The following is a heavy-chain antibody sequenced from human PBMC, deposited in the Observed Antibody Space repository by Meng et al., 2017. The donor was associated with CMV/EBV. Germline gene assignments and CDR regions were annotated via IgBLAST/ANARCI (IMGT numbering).Heavy chain of an antibody. CDR1: GFTFSNYF. V-gene: IGHV3-7*01. D-gene: IGHD3-9*01. Sequence: GESLKISCAASGFTFSNYFMKWVRQAPGKGLEWVANINQGGSEKNYVDSVKGRFTISRDNAKNPLYLQMNSLRGEDTAVYYCATYYSSLTGYYLLGGYWGQGTLVTVSS. CDR2: INQGGSEK. J-gene: IGHJ4*02. CDR3: ATYYSSLTGYYLLGGY.